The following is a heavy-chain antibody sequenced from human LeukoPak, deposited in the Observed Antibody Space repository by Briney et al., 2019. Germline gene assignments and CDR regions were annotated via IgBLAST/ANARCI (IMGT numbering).Heavy chain of an antibody. CDR3: ARFRARALYYYDSSGSKSFDY. CDR2: ISSSGSTI. J-gene: IGHJ4*02. Sequence: GGSLRLSCAASGFTFSDYYMSWIRQAPGKGLEWVSYISSSGSTIYYADSVKGRFTISRDNAKNSLYLQMNSLRAEDTAVYYCARFRARALYYYDSSGSKSFDYWGQGTLVTVSS. CDR1: GFTFSDYY. D-gene: IGHD3-22*01. V-gene: IGHV3-11*04.